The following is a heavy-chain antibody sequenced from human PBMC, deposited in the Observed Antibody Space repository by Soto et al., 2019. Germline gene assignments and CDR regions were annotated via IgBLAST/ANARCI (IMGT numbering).Heavy chain of an antibody. J-gene: IGHJ3*02. Sequence: SETLSLTCTVSGDSISSGDYYWSWIRQPPGKGLEWIGCIYYSGNTYYNPSLKRRFSISVDTSKNQFSLKLSSVTAADTAVYYCARTYGFDAFDIWGQGTMVTVSS. D-gene: IGHD4-17*01. V-gene: IGHV4-30-4*02. CDR3: ARTYGFDAFDI. CDR2: IYYSGNT. CDR1: GDSISSGDYY.